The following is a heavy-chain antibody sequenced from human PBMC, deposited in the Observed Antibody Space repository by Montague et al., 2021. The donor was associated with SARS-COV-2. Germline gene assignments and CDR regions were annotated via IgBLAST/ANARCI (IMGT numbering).Heavy chain of an antibody. CDR3: ARHRNYGDQSLDNCFHP. J-gene: IGHJ5*02. D-gene: IGHD4-17*01. V-gene: IGHV4-39*01. CDR2: IYNSGTT. CDR1: GDSTSCPNCY. Sequence: SETLSLTCTVSGDSTSCPNCYWGWIRQAPGKGLDWIGTIYNSGTTYYNPSLKSRLTISIDTSKNQFSLKLTSVTAADTAVYYCARHRNYGDQSLDNCFHPWGQGTLVTVSS.